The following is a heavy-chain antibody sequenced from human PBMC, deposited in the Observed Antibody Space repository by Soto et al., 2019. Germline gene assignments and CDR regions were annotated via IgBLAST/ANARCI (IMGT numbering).Heavy chain of an antibody. Sequence: VKVSCKASGYTFTSYDINWVRQATGQGLEWMGWMNPNSGNTGYAQKFQGRVTMTRNTSISTAYMELSSLRSEDTAVYYCASLPIYGGNFRPDYYYGMDVWGQGTTVTSP. J-gene: IGHJ6*02. D-gene: IGHD4-17*01. CDR2: MNPNSGNT. V-gene: IGHV1-8*01. CDR1: GYTFTSYD. CDR3: ASLPIYGGNFRPDYYYGMDV.